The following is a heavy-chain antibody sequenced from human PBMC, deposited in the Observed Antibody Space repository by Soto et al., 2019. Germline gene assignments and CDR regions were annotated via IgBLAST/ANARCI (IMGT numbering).Heavy chain of an antibody. D-gene: IGHD1-26*01. J-gene: IGHJ5*01. CDR2: ISRTGTTI. CDR3: AREGNSGRFFDS. CDR1: EFIFSDYY. Sequence: QVQLVESGGGLVKPGGSLKLSCAASEFIFSDYYMSWIRQAPGKGLEWISCISRTGTTIYYADSVKGRFTISRDNAKNSLYLQMNSLTAEDTAVYYCAREGNSGRFFDSWGQGTLVTVSS. V-gene: IGHV3-11*01.